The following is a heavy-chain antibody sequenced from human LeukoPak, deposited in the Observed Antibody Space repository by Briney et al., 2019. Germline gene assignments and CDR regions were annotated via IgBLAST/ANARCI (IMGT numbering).Heavy chain of an antibody. CDR2: ISGSGGST. J-gene: IGHJ4*02. CDR3: AKVITFGGVIVDY. V-gene: IGHV3-23*01. Sequence: ETLSLTCAVYGGSFSGYYWSWVRQAPGKGLEWVSAISGSGGSTYYADSVKGRFTISRDNSKNTLYLQMNSLRAEDTAVYYCAKVITFGGVIVDYWGQGTLVTVSS. CDR1: GGSFSGYY. D-gene: IGHD3-16*02.